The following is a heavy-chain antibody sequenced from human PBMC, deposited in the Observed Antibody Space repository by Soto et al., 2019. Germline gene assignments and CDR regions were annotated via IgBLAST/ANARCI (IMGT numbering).Heavy chain of an antibody. J-gene: IGHJ4*02. Sequence: EASVKVSCKASGYTFTSYYMHWVRQAPGQGLEWMGIINPSGGSTSYAQKFQGRVTMTRDTSTSTVYMELSSLRSEDTAVYYCARDRYYYDSSEIFDYWGQGTLVTVSS. D-gene: IGHD3-22*01. CDR1: GYTFTSYY. V-gene: IGHV1-46*01. CDR2: INPSGGST. CDR3: ARDRYYYDSSEIFDY.